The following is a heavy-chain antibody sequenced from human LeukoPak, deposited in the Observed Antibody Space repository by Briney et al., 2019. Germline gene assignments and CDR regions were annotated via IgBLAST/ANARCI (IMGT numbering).Heavy chain of an antibody. D-gene: IGHD3-9*01. CDR1: GYSISSGYY. CDR3: ARRDQGYDILTGYSGGGYFDY. V-gene: IGHV4-38-2*02. J-gene: IGHJ4*02. Sequence: SETLSLTCTVSGYSISSGYYWGWIRQPPGKGLEWIGSIYHSGSTYYNPSLKSRVTISVDTSKNQFSLKLSSVTAADTAVYYCARRDQGYDILTGYSGGGYFDYWGQGTLVTVSS. CDR2: IYHSGST.